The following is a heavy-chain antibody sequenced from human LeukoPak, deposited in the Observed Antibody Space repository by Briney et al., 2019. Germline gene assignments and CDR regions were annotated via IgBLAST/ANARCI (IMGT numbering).Heavy chain of an antibody. D-gene: IGHD5-18*01. V-gene: IGHV7-4-1*02. J-gene: IGHJ4*02. CDR2: INTNTGNP. CDR3: AREVAIGRAAMEGLLH. Sequence: GASVKVSCKASRYPLTTSAMKWAPQAPGPGPEWMGWINTNTGNPAYAQGFTGRFVFSLDASVSTAYLQISSLKADDTAVYYCAREVAIGRAAMEGLLHWGQGTLVTVSS. CDR1: RYPLTTSA.